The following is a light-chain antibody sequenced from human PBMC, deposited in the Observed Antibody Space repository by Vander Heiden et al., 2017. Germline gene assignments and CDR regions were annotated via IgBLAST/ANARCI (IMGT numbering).Light chain of an antibody. CDR2: EAS. J-gene: IGKJ2*01. V-gene: IGKV3-11*01. Sequence: DIVLTQSPATLSLSPGDRATLPCRASQSVSNYFAWYQQKPGQAPRLLIYEASNRATGFPARFSGRGSGTDFTLTISSLQPEDFAVYYCQQRSSWPYTFGQGTKLEI. CDR1: QSVSNY. CDR3: QQRSSWPYT.